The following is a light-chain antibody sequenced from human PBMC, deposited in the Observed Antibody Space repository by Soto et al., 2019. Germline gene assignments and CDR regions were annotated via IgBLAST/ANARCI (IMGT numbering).Light chain of an antibody. CDR2: EVS. J-gene: IGLJ1*01. CDR1: SSDIGSYNY. CDR3: SSHTTYGTRI. Sequence: QSALTQPASVSGSPGQSIAISCTGTSSDIGSYNYVSWYQQHPGKAPKLIIHEVSNLPSGISDHFSGSKSGNTASLTISGLQADDEADYYCSSHTTYGTRIFGTGTKVTVL. V-gene: IGLV2-14*01.